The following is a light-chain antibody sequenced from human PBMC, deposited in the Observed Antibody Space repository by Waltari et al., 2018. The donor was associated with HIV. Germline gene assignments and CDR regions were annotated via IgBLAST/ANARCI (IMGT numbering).Light chain of an antibody. J-gene: IGKJ5*01. CDR1: QTIRTY. Sequence: IQMTQSPSSLSASVGDRVTITCRASQTIRTYLNWYQQRPGKAPNLLIYATSSLQSGVPSRFRGSGSGTYFSLTISSVQPEDSATYYCQHSYSAPITFGRGTRLEIK. CDR2: ATS. V-gene: IGKV1-39*01. CDR3: QHSYSAPIT.